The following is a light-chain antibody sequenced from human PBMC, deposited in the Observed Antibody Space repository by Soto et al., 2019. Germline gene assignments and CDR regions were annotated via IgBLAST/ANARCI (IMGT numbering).Light chain of an antibody. Sequence: DIQMTQSPSTLSASVGDRVTITFRASQSISSWLAWYQQKPGKAPKLLIYRASRLGNGVPSRFSGSGSGTEFTLTISSLQPDDFATYYCQQYDSSVYTFGQGTKLEIK. V-gene: IGKV1-5*03. CDR2: RAS. CDR3: QQYDSSVYT. J-gene: IGKJ2*01. CDR1: QSISSW.